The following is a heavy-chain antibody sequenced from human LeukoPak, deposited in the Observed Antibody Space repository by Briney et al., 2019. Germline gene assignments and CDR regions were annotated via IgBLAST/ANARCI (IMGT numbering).Heavy chain of an antibody. CDR3: AKGDLTMIVVNYFDY. J-gene: IGHJ4*02. CDR1: GFTFSSYG. CDR2: ISYDGSNK. D-gene: IGHD3-22*01. V-gene: IGHV3-30*18. Sequence: GGSLRLSCAASGFTFSSYGMHWVRQAPGKGLEWVAVISYDGSNKYYADSVKGRFTISRDNSKNTLYLQMNSLRAEDTAVYYCAKGDLTMIVVNYFDYWGQGTLVTVSS.